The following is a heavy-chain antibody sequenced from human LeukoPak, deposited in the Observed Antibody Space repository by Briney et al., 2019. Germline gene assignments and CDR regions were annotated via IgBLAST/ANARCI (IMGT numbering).Heavy chain of an antibody. D-gene: IGHD6-13*01. CDR3: ARSLVGIAAAGLYYYGMDV. CDR2: IYHSGST. Sequence: PSETLSLTCAVSGGSISSGGYSWSWIRQPPGKGLEWIGYIYHSGSTYYNPSLKSRVTISVDRSKNQFSLKLSSVTAADTAVYYCARSLVGIAAAGLYYYGMDVWGQGTTVTVSS. V-gene: IGHV4-30-2*01. CDR1: GGSISSGGYS. J-gene: IGHJ6*02.